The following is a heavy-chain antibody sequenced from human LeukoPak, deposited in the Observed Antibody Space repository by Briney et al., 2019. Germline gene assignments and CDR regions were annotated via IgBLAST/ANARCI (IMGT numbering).Heavy chain of an antibody. CDR1: GFNFRRYG. J-gene: IGHJ4*02. D-gene: IGHD3-16*01. CDR3: KGGFDY. V-gene: IGHV3-15*01. CDR2: IKSEADSGTT. Sequence: PGGSLRLSCAASGFNFRRYGMSWVRQAPGKGLEWVGRIKSEADSGTTDYAAPVKGRFTISRDDSKNTVYLQMYSRKTEDTVVYYCKGGFDYWGQGTLVTVSS.